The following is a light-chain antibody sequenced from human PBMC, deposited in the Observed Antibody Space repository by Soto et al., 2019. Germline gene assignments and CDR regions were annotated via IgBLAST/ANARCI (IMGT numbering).Light chain of an antibody. V-gene: IGKV1-5*01. CDR2: DVS. CDR1: QTISSW. CDR3: QQYNTFWT. J-gene: IGKJ1*01. Sequence: DIQMTQSPSTLSASVGDRVTITCRASQTISSWLAWYKQKPGKAPKLLIYDVSSLESGVPSRFSGSGSGTEFTLTIRSLKPDDFATYYCQQYNTFWTFGQGTKVDIK.